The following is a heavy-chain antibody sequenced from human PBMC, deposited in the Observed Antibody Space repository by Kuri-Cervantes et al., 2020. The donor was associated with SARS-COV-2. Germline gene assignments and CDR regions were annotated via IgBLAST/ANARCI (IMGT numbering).Heavy chain of an antibody. CDR3: ARGRLEWLSAHDRYYYMDV. V-gene: IGHV1-2*02. Sequence: ASVKVSCKASGYTFTGYYMHWVRQAPGQGLEWMGWINPNSGGTNYAQKFQGRVTVTTNTSTRTSYMEVSSLRSEDSAVYYCARGRLEWLSAHDRYYYMDVWGRGTTVTVSS. J-gene: IGHJ6*03. CDR1: GYTFTGYY. CDR2: INPNSGGT. D-gene: IGHD3-3*01.